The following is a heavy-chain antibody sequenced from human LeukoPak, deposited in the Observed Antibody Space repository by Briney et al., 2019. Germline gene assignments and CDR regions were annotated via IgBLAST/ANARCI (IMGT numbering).Heavy chain of an antibody. D-gene: IGHD6-19*01. Sequence: SETLSLTCAVSGGSISSGNWWSWVRQPPVKGLEWIGEMYDSGSTNYNPSLKSRVTISVDTSKNQFSLKLSSVAAADTAVYYCARGAVAIDYWGQGTLVTVSS. CDR3: ARGAVAIDY. CDR2: MYDSGST. CDR1: GGSISSGNW. J-gene: IGHJ4*02. V-gene: IGHV4-4*02.